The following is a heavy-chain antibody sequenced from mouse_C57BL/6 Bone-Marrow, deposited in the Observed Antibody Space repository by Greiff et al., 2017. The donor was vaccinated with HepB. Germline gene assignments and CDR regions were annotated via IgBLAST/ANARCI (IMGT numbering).Heavy chain of an antibody. V-gene: IGHV1-69*01. D-gene: IGHD1-1*01. CDR1: GYTFTSYW. Sequence: QVQLQHPGAELVMPGASVKLSCKASGYTFTSYWMHWVKQRPGQGLEWIGEIDPSDSYTNYNQKFKGKSTLTVDKSSSTAYMQLSSLTSDDSAVYYCARYYGSSFFAYWGQGTLVTVSA. CDR2: IDPSDSYT. CDR3: ARYYGSSFFAY. J-gene: IGHJ3*01.